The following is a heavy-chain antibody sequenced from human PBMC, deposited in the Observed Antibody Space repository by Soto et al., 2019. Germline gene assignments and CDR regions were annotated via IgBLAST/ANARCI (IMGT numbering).Heavy chain of an antibody. D-gene: IGHD6-19*01. J-gene: IGHJ5*02. CDR2: VNPNGGST. CDR3: DRHLAAGES. V-gene: IGHV1-46*03. Sequence: QVQLVQSGAEVKKPGASVRVSCKASGYTFTRYYIHWVRQAPGQGLEWMAIVNPNGGSTNYAQKFQGRDTLTFATSTSTVFMELNSLGYEDTAVYYGDRHLAAGESWGKGTLVTVSS. CDR1: GYTFTRYY.